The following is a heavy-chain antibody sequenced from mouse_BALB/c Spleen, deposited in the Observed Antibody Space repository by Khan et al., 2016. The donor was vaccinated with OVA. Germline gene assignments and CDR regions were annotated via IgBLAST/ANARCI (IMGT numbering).Heavy chain of an antibody. D-gene: IGHD2-2*01. Sequence: QVQLQQPGAELVKPGASVKLSCKASGYTFTSYWMHWVKQRPGQGLDWIGYINPSDGRTHYNETFKNKATLTVDKSSNTAYMQLSSLTSEDSAVYYCARGGYGSLAYWGQGTLVTVSA. J-gene: IGHJ3*01. CDR1: GYTFTSYW. V-gene: IGHV1S81*02. CDR2: INPSDGRT. CDR3: ARGGYGSLAY.